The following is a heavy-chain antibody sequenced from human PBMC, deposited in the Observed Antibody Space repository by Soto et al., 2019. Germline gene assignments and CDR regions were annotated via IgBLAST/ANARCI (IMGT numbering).Heavy chain of an antibody. V-gene: IGHV3-53*01. CDR3: ARDASGPFDY. D-gene: IGHD6-19*01. Sequence: VGSLRLSCSVAGFTVSDSMSLVRQAPGKGLECVSFIHSDGSTHYTDSVRGRFTISRDNSKNTLYLQMDRLRVDDTAVYFCARDASGPFDYWGQGPLVTVSS. CDR2: IHSDGST. CDR1: GFTVSDS. J-gene: IGHJ4*02.